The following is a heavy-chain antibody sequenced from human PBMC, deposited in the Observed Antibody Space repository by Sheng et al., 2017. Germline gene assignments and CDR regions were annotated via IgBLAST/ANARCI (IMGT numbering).Heavy chain of an antibody. CDR3: ARDVSLPIEGAGDAFDI. J-gene: IGHJ3*02. V-gene: IGHV1-18*01. Sequence: QVQLVQSGAEVKKPGASVKVSCRASGYTFKNYGISWVRQAPGQGLEWMGWISAYNGNTNSAQSLQDRVSLTTDTSTSTAYLDLRSLRSDDTAVYYCARDVSLPIEGAGDAFDILGPRDTGHRLF. CDR1: GYTFKNYG. D-gene: IGHD1-26*01. CDR2: ISAYNGNT.